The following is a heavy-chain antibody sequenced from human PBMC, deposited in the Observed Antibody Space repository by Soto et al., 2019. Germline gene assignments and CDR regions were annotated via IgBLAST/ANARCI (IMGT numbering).Heavy chain of an antibody. CDR3: ARDGRLGAATMNWFDP. V-gene: IGHV6-1*01. Sequence: TLSLTCAISGDSVSSNSAAWNWIRQSPSRGLEWLGRTYYRSKWYNDYAVSVKSRITINPDTSKNQFSLQLNSVTPEDTAVYYCARDGRLGAATMNWFDPWGQGTLVTVSS. CDR2: TYYRSKWYN. CDR1: GDSVSSNSAA. J-gene: IGHJ5*02. D-gene: IGHD6-13*01.